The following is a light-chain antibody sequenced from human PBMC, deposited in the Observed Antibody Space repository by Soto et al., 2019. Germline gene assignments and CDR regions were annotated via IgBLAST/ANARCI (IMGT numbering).Light chain of an antibody. J-gene: IGKJ1*01. CDR3: QQYNNCPRP. CDR1: QSVSSN. CDR2: GAS. V-gene: IGKV3-15*01. Sequence: EIVMTQSPATLSVSPGERATLSCRASQSVSSNLAWYQQKPGQAPRLLIYGASTRASGIPARFSGSGSGTDFTLTISSLHSEDFAVYYCQQYNNCPRPFAQGT.